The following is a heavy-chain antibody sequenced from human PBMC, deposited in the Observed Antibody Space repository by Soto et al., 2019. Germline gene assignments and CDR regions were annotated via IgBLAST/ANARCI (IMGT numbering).Heavy chain of an antibody. CDR1: GYSFNTYA. CDR3: ARDMGQHHVMMSYYYAMDA. D-gene: IGHD2-2*01. CDR2: INAGNVNT. J-gene: IGHJ6*02. V-gene: IGHV1-3*01. Sequence: QVQLVQSGSEVKKPGASVKVSCKASGYSFNTYAMHWVRQAPGQRLEWLAWINAGNVNTKYSQKFQGRLTVTRDTTVSTDYMELSSLTYDDTAVYYCARDMGQHHVMMSYYYAMDAWGQGTPVTVSS.